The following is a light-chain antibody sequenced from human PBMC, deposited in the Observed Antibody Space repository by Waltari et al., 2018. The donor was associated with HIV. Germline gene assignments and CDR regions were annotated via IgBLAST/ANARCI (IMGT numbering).Light chain of an antibody. CDR2: WAS. CDR3: QQYFSPPPT. CDR1: LSVLYSSNNKNF. Sequence: DIEMTQSPDSLAVSLGERATIDCQSSLSVLYSSNNKNFLAWYKQKAGQPPKLLIYWASTRVSGVPDRFSGSGSGTQFTLTISSLQAEDVGTYYCQQYFSPPPTFGQGTKVEIK. J-gene: IGKJ1*01. V-gene: IGKV4-1*01.